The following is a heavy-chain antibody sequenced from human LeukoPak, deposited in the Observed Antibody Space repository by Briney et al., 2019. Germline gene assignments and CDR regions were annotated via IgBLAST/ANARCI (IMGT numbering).Heavy chain of an antibody. CDR1: GGSISNYY. CDR3: ARSLTVTTLNWFDP. Sequence: SETLSLTCTVSGGSISNYYWSWIRQPPGKGLEWIGYIYYSGSTNYNPSLKSRVTISVDTSKNQFSLNLSSVTAADTAMYYCARSLTVTTLNWFDPWGQGTLVTVSS. V-gene: IGHV4-59*01. CDR2: IYYSGST. D-gene: IGHD4-17*01. J-gene: IGHJ5*02.